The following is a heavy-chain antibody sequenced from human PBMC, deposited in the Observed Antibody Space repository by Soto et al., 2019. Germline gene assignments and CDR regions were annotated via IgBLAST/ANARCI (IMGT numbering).Heavy chain of an antibody. CDR1: GDSISSSTSY. D-gene: IGHD6-19*01. CDR3: ARHLAVATDRSIAY. CDR2: IYYSGRT. Sequence: QLQLQESAPGLVKPSETLSLTCTVSGDSISSSTSYWSWIRQPPGKGLEWIGNIYYSGRTYYNPSLKSRVTISVDTSKNQFSLKLSSVTAADTAVYFCARHLAVATDRSIAYWGQGTLVTVSS. J-gene: IGHJ4*02. V-gene: IGHV4-39*01.